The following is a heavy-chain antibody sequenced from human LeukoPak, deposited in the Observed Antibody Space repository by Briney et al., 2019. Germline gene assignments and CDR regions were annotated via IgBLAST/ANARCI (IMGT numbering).Heavy chain of an antibody. Sequence: SETLSLTCTVSGYSISSGYYWGWIRQPPGKGLEWIGSIYHSGSTYYNPSLKSRVTISVDTSKNQFSLKLSSVTAADTAVYYCARGDIVAVRTPPDNWFDPWGQGTLVTVSS. CDR2: IYHSGST. D-gene: IGHD5-12*01. V-gene: IGHV4-38-2*02. CDR3: ARGDIVAVRTPPDNWFDP. J-gene: IGHJ5*02. CDR1: GYSISSGYY.